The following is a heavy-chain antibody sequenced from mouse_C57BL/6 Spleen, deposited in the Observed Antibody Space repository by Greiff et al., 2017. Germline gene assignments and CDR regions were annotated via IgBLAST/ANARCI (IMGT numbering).Heavy chain of an antibody. CDR3: TNYYYYWYFDV. J-gene: IGHJ1*03. D-gene: IGHD1-1*02. CDR2: ISSGSGTI. V-gene: IGHV5-17*01. Sequence: EVKVVESGGGLVKPGGSLKLSCAASGFTFSDYGMHWVRQAPETGLEWVAYISSGSGTIYYADTVKGRFTLSRDNAKNTLFLQMTRLRSEDTAMYYCTNYYYYWYFDVWGTGTTVTVSS. CDR1: GFTFSDYG.